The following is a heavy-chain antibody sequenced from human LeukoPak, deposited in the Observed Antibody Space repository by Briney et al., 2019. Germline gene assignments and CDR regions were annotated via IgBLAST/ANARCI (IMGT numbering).Heavy chain of an antibody. D-gene: IGHD3-3*01. V-gene: IGHV1-18*01. CDR1: GYTFTSYG. Sequence: ASVKVSCKASGYTFTSYGISWARQAPGQGLEWMGWISAYNGNTNYAQKLQGRVTMTTDTSTSTAYMELRSLRSDDTAVYYCARAFYDFWSGYWVGWFDPWGQGTLVTVSS. J-gene: IGHJ5*02. CDR2: ISAYNGNT. CDR3: ARAFYDFWSGYWVGWFDP.